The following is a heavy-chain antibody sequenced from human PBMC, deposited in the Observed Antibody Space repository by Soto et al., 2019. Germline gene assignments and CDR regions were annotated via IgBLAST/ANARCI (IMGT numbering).Heavy chain of an antibody. CDR3: ARAGRGEIGYCSSTSCYAPDYYGMDV. V-gene: IGHV3-33*01. CDR2: IWYDGSNK. J-gene: IGHJ6*02. Sequence: GGSLRLSCAASGFTFSSYGMHWVRQAPGKGLEWVAVIWYDGSNKYYADSVKGRFTISRDNSKNTLYLQMNSLRAEDTAVYYCARAGRGEIGYCSSTSCYAPDYYGMDVWGQGTTVTVSS. D-gene: IGHD2-2*01. CDR1: GFTFSSYG.